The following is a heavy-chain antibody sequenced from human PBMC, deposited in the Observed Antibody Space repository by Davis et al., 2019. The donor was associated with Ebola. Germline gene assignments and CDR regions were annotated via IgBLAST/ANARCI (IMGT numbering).Heavy chain of an antibody. CDR3: ARETVTTGTKAFDI. Sequence: ASVKVSCKASGYTFTGYYMHWVRQAPGQGLEWMGWINPNSGGTNYVQKLQGRVTMTRDTSIGTAYMELSRLESDDTAVYYCARETVTTGTKAFDIWGQGTMITVSS. V-gene: IGHV1-2*02. D-gene: IGHD1-1*01. CDR2: INPNSGGT. CDR1: GYTFTGYY. J-gene: IGHJ3*02.